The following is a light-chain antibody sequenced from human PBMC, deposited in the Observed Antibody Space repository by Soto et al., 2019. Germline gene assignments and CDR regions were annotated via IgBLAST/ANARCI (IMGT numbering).Light chain of an antibody. Sequence: EIVLTQSPGTLSLSPGERATLSCRASETVSSSSLAWYQQKPDQAPRLLIYGASTRATGIPGRFSGSASGADVSLPTSRLEPEDVAVYYCQQYGPRPMYTFGQGTNLEIK. CDR1: ETVSSSS. CDR2: GAS. V-gene: IGKV3-20*01. CDR3: QQYGPRPMYT. J-gene: IGKJ2*01.